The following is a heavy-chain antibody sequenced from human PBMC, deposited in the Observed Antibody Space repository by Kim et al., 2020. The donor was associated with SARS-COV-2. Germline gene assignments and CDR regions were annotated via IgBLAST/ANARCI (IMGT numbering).Heavy chain of an antibody. J-gene: IGHJ6*02. CDR3: ARGGVVVVAATFLGGRRPYYYYGMDV. D-gene: IGHD2-15*01. V-gene: IGHV4-61*02. CDR1: GGSISSGSYY. Sequence: SETLSLTCTVSGGSISSGSYYWSWIRQPAGKGLEWIGRIYTSGSTNYNPSLKSRVTISVDTSKNQFSLKLSSVTAADTAVYYCARGGVVVVAATFLGGRRPYYYYGMDVWGQGTTVTVSS. CDR2: IYTSGST.